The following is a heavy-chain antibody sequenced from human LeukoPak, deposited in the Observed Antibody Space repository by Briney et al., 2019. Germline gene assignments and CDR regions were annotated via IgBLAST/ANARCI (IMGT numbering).Heavy chain of an antibody. V-gene: IGHV1-69*05. J-gene: IGHJ4*02. CDR2: IIPIFGTA. CDR1: GGTFSSYA. D-gene: IGHD6-19*01. CDR3: ARDITVAGNRFDY. Sequence: ASVKVSCKASGGTFSSYAISWVRQAPGQGLEWMGGIIPIFGTANYAQKFQGRVTITTDESTSTAYMELSSLRSEDTAVYYCARDITVAGNRFDYWGQGTLVTAS.